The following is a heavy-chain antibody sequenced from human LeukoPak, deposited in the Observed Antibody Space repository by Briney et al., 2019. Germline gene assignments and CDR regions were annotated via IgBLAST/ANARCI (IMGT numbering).Heavy chain of an antibody. D-gene: IGHD6-6*01. J-gene: IGHJ6*02. V-gene: IGHV1-69*04. Sequence: ASVKVSCKASGGTFCSYAISWVRHAPGQGLEWVGRIIPILGIANYAQKFQGRVTITADKSTSTAYMELSSLRSEDTAVYYCASDGRSRSSIHTYYYYCMDVWGQGTTVTVSS. CDR2: IIPILGIA. CDR3: ASDGRSRSSIHTYYYYCMDV. CDR1: GGTFCSYA.